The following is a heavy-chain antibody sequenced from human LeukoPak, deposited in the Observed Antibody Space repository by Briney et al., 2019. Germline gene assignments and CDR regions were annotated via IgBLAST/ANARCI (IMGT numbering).Heavy chain of an antibody. Sequence: GASVKVSCKASGGTFSSYAISWVRQAPGQGLEWMGGIIPIFATANYAQKFQGRVTITADKSTSTAYMELSSLRSEDTAVYYCARDFTGTHGDYWGQGTLVTVSS. CDR1: GGTFSSYA. V-gene: IGHV1-69*06. J-gene: IGHJ4*02. D-gene: IGHD1-1*01. CDR3: ARDFTGTHGDY. CDR2: IIPIFATA.